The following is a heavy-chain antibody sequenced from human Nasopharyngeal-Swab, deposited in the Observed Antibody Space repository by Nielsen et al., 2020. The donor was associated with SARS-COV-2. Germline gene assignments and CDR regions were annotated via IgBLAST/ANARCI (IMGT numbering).Heavy chain of an antibody. Sequence: ESLKISCTVSGGSVSSGNYYWSWIRQPPGKGLEWIGYIYYSGSTNYNPSLKSRVTISVDTSKNQFSLKLSSVTAADTAVYYCARISPYYDFWSGYYYPYYYGMDVWGQGTTVTVSS. CDR1: GGSVSSGNYY. J-gene: IGHJ6*02. CDR3: ARISPYYDFWSGYYYPYYYGMDV. D-gene: IGHD3-3*01. V-gene: IGHV4-61*01. CDR2: IYYSGST.